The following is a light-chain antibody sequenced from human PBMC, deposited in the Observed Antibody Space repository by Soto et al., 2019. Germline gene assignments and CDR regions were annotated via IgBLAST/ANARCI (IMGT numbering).Light chain of an antibody. CDR3: AVWDDSLDGVV. V-gene: IGLV1-44*01. CDR1: SSNIGDNT. J-gene: IGLJ2*01. CDR2: SND. Sequence: QSVLTQPPSASGTPGQSVTISCSGSSSNIGDNTVNWYQQLPGTAPKLLIYSNDKRSLGVPDRFSGSKSGTSASLAISGLQSEGEADSYCAVWDDSLDGVVFGGGTKVTVL.